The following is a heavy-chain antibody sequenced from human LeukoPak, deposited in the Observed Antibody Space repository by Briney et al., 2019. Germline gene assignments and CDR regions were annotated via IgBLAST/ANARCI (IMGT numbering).Heavy chain of an antibody. V-gene: IGHV3-48*02. CDR2: ITSTSSTI. J-gene: IGHJ4*02. Sequence: PGRSLRLSCAASGFTFSSYAMHWVRQAPGKGPEWVSYITSTSSTIYYADSVKGRFTISRDNAQNSLYLQMNSLRDEDTAVYYCARGGYCSGGGCYSHSDYWGQGTPVTVSS. CDR3: ARGGYCSGGGCYSHSDY. CDR1: GFTFSSYA. D-gene: IGHD2-15*01.